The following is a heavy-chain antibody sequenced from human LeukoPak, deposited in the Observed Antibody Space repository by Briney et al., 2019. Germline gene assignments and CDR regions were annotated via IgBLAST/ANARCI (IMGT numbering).Heavy chain of an antibody. Sequence: PGGSLRLSCAASGFTFSSYSMNWVRQAPGEGLEYISYIDSTSSIIYYADSVKGRFTISRDNAKNSLYLQMNSLRDEDTAVYYCVRDLYWNLDFWDQGTLVTVYS. CDR1: GFTFSSYS. J-gene: IGHJ4*02. D-gene: IGHD1-1*01. CDR2: IDSTSSII. CDR3: VRDLYWNLDF. V-gene: IGHV3-48*02.